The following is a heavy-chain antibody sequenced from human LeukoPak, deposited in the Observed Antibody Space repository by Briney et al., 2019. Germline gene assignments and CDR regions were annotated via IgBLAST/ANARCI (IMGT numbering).Heavy chain of an antibody. D-gene: IGHD3-3*01. CDR1: GGSFSGYY. CDR3: ARHGVTPSDY. Sequence: PSETLSLTCAVYGGSFSGYYWSWIRQPPGKGLEWIGEINHSGSTNYNLSLKSRVTISVDTSKNQFSLKLSSVTAADTAVYYCARHGVTPSDYWGQGTLVTVSS. V-gene: IGHV4-34*01. CDR2: INHSGST. J-gene: IGHJ4*02.